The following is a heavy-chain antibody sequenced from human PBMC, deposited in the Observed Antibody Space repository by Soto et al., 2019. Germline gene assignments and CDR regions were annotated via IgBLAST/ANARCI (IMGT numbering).Heavy chain of an antibody. D-gene: IGHD2-2*01. Sequence: QVQLVESGGGVVQPGRSLRLSCAASGFTFSRYGMHWVRQAPGKGLEWVAVISYDGSNKYYADSVKGRFTISRDNSKNTLYLQMNSLRAEDTAVYYCAKAPGYCSSTSCSIDYWGQGTLVTVSS. J-gene: IGHJ4*02. CDR3: AKAPGYCSSTSCSIDY. CDR2: ISYDGSNK. V-gene: IGHV3-30*18. CDR1: GFTFSRYG.